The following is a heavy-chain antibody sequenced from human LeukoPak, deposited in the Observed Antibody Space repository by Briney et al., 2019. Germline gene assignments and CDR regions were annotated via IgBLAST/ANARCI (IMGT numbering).Heavy chain of an antibody. CDR3: ARDSALMY. J-gene: IGHJ4*02. Sequence: ASVKVSCKASGYTFTGYYMHWVRQAPGQGLEWMGWMNPDSGNTGYAQKFQGRVTMTRNTSISTAYMELSSLRSEDTAVYYCARDSALMYWGQGTLVTVSS. CDR2: MNPDSGNT. V-gene: IGHV1-8*02. CDR1: GYTFTGYY.